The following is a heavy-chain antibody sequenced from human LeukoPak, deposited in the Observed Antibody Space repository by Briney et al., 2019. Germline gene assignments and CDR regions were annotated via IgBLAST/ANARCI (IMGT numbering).Heavy chain of an antibody. J-gene: IGHJ4*02. V-gene: IGHV1-18*01. CDR2: ISAYNGNT. CDR3: ARQNYYDSSGYYYGFWYFDY. CDR1: GYTFTNYG. Sequence: GASVKVSCKASGYTFTNYGISWVRQAPGQGLEWMGWISAYNGNTNYAQKLQGRVTMTTDTSTSTAYMELRSLRSDDTAVYYCARQNYYDSSGYYYGFWYFDYWGQGTLVTVSS. D-gene: IGHD3-22*01.